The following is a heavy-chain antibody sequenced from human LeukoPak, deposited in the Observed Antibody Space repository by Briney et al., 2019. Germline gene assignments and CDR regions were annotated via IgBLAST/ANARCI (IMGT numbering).Heavy chain of an antibody. V-gene: IGHV3-23*01. CDR1: GFTFSSYA. Sequence: GGSLRLSCAASGFTFSSYAMSWVRQAPGRGLEWASAISASGDRTYYADSVKGRFTISRDNSKNTLYLQMNSLRAEDTAVYSCAKNGEVLSWFDPWGQGTLVTVSS. CDR2: ISASGDRT. D-gene: IGHD3-10*01. CDR3: AKNGEVLSWFDP. J-gene: IGHJ5*02.